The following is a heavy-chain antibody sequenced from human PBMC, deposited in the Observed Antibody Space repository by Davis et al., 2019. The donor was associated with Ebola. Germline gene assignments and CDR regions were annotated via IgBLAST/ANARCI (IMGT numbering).Heavy chain of an antibody. CDR1: GFTFSSYS. J-gene: IGHJ4*02. CDR2: ISSSSSYI. Sequence: GSLRLSCAASGFTFSSYSMNWVRQAPGKGLEWVSSISSSSSYIYYADSVKGRFTISRDNAKNSLYLQMNSLRAEDTAVYYCARDSSSSSSPPNDYWGQGTLVTVSS. D-gene: IGHD6-6*01. V-gene: IGHV3-21*01. CDR3: ARDSSSSSSPPNDY.